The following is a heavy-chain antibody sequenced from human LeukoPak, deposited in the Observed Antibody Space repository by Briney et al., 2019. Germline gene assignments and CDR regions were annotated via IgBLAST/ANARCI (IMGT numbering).Heavy chain of an antibody. V-gene: IGHV3-30*18. J-gene: IGHJ5*02. CDR2: ISYDGSNK. D-gene: IGHD1-26*01. Sequence: GGSLRLSCAASGFTFSSYGMHWVRRAPGKGLEWVAVISYDGSNKYYADSVKGRFTISRDNSKNTLYLQMNSLRAEGTAVYYCAKNSGSSELNWFDPWGQGTLVTVSS. CDR1: GFTFSSYG. CDR3: AKNSGSSELNWFDP.